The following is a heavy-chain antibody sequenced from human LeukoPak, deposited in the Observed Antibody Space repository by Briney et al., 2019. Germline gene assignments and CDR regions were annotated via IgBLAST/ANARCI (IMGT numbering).Heavy chain of an antibody. D-gene: IGHD3-16*01. V-gene: IGHV1-69*13. J-gene: IGHJ4*02. CDR3: ATFSRGDRVKFDY. CDR1: GGTFSSYA. Sequence: RASVKVSCKASGGTFSSYAISWVRQAPGQGLEWMGGIIPIFGTANYAQKFQGRVTITADESTSTAYMELSSLRSEDTAVYYCATFSRGDRVKFDYRGQGTLVTVSS. CDR2: IIPIFGTA.